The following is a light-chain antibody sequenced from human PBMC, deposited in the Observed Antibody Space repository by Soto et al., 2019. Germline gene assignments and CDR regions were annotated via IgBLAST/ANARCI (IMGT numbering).Light chain of an antibody. Sequence: EIVLTQSPCTLSLSPGERATLSCRASQSVTSNYLAWYHQKPGQAPRLLTFGASIRDAGIPDRFSGSGSATDFTLPISSLEPADFAVYYCQQYGSSPGPFGQGTKVDIK. CDR1: QSVTSNY. J-gene: IGKJ1*01. V-gene: IGKV3-20*01. CDR2: GAS. CDR3: QQYGSSPGP.